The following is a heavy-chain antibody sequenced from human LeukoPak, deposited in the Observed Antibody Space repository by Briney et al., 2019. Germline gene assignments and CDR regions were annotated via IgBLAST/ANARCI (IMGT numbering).Heavy chain of an antibody. Sequence: SVRVSCKASGYTFTSYYMHWVRQAPGQGLEWMGGIIPIFGSANYAQNFQGRVTITADESTTTAYMELSSLRSEDTAVYYCARVGDDIVAGGSWFDPWGQGTLVTVSS. CDR3: ARVGDDIVAGGSWFDP. CDR1: GYTFTSYY. V-gene: IGHV1-69*13. CDR2: IIPIFGSA. J-gene: IGHJ5*02. D-gene: IGHD5-12*01.